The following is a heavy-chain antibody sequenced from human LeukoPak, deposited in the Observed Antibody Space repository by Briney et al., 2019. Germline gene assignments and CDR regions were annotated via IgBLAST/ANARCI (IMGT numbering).Heavy chain of an antibody. CDR3: ARDLADYGDYGFYYYYGMDV. Sequence: SETLSLTCTVSGGSISSYYWSWIRQPAGKGLEWIGRIYTSGSTNYNPSLKSRVTMSVGTSKNQFSLKLSSVTAADTAVYYCARDLADYGDYGFYYYYGMDVWGQGTTVTVSS. D-gene: IGHD4-17*01. CDR2: IYTSGST. V-gene: IGHV4-4*07. J-gene: IGHJ6*02. CDR1: GGSISSYY.